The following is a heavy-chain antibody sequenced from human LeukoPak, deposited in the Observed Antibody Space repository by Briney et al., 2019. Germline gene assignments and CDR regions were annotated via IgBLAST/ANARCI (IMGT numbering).Heavy chain of an antibody. V-gene: IGHV3-48*01. CDR1: GFTFSSYS. CDR2: ISSSSSTI. D-gene: IGHD3-22*01. Sequence: GGSLRLSCAASGFTFSSYSMNWVRQAPGKGLEWVSYISSSSSTIYYADPVKGRFTISRDNAKNSLYLQMNSLRAEDTAVYFCARDYYDSSGYYSYSDWGQGTLVTVS. CDR3: ARDYYDSSGYYSYSD. J-gene: IGHJ4*02.